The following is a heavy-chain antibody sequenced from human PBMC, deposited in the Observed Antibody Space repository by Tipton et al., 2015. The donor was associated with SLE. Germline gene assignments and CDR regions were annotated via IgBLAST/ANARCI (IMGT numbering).Heavy chain of an antibody. CDR1: GFTFSSYG. Sequence: SLRLSCAASGFTFSSYGMHWVRQAPGKGLEWVAVIWYDGSNKYYADSVKGRFTISRDNSKNTLYLQMNSLRAEDTAVYYCARDPTDYYYMDVWGKGTTVTVSS. CDR3: ARDPTDYYYMDV. CDR2: IWYDGSNK. V-gene: IGHV3-33*01. J-gene: IGHJ6*03.